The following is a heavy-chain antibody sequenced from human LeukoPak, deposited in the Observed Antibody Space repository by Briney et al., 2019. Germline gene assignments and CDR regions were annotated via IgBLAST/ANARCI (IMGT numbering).Heavy chain of an antibody. CDR2: ISGSGGST. J-gene: IGHJ4*02. V-gene: IGHV3-23*01. D-gene: IGHD3-22*01. CDR3: AKVVVVNSYYFDY. CDR1: GFTFSSYA. Sequence: GGSLRLSCAASGFTFSSYAMSWVRQAPGKGLEWVSAISGSGGSTYYADSVKGRFTISRDNSKNALYLQMNSLRAEDTAVCYCAKVVVVNSYYFDYWGQGTLVTVSS.